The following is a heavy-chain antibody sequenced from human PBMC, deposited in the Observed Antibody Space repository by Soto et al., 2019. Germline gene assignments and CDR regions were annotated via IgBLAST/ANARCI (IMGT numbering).Heavy chain of an antibody. Sequence: PGESLKISCKVSGYSFTTYWIARVRQMPGKGLEWMGIIYPGDSDTRYSPSFQGQVTISADKSINTAYLQWSSLKASDTAMYYCARRPDAFVIWGQGTMVTVSS. J-gene: IGHJ3*02. CDR1: GYSFTTYW. CDR3: ARRPDAFVI. CDR2: IYPGDSDT. V-gene: IGHV5-51*01.